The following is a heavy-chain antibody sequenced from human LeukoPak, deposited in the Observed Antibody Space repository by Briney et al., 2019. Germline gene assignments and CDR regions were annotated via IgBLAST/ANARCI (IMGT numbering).Heavy chain of an antibody. D-gene: IGHD3-9*01. J-gene: IGHJ6*02. CDR2: ISGSGGST. CDR1: GFTFGNFA. V-gene: IGHV3-23*01. Sequence: GGSLRLSCAASGFTFGNFAMSWVRQAPGKGLEWVSAISGSGGSTYYADSVKGRFTISRGNSKNTLYLQMNSLRAEDTAVYYCAKGHILTGSYYYYYGMDVWGQGTTVTVSS. CDR3: AKGHILTGSYYYYYGMDV.